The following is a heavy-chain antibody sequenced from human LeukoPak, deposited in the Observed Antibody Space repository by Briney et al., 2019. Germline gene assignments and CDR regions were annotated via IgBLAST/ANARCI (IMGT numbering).Heavy chain of an antibody. D-gene: IGHD2-15*01. CDR1: GGSISSYY. J-gene: IGHJ4*02. CDR2: IYTSGST. V-gene: IGHV4-4*07. CDR3: ARDLVVVAANPFDY. Sequence: SETLSLTCTVSGGSISSYYWSWIRQPAGKGLEWIGRIYTSGSTNYNPSLKSRVTMSVDTSKNQFSLKLSSVTAADTAVYYCARDLVVVAANPFDYWGQGTLVTVSS.